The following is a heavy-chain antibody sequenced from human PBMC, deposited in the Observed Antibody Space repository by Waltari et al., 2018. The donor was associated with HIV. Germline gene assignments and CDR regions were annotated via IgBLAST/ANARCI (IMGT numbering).Heavy chain of an antibody. V-gene: IGHV3-49*03. D-gene: IGHD4-4*01. CDR3: ARDWDYSNSYFYDGMDV. CDR1: GFYFSDYA. Sequence: EVQLVESGGGLVQPGRSLRLSCRTFGFYFSDYAVTWCRQTPGKGLELVGFIRITAYGGKTKYAPSVKGRFTISRDDSKSIAYLKMNSLKTEDTGVYYCARDWDYSNSYFYDGMDVWGQGTTVTVSS. CDR2: IRITAYGGKT. J-gene: IGHJ6*02.